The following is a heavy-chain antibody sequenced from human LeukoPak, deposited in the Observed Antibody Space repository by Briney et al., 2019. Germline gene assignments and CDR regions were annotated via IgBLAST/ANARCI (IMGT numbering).Heavy chain of an antibody. D-gene: IGHD1-26*01. CDR3: AREDFRGSYYDLDY. Sequence: ASVKVSCKASGYTFTSYGISWVRQAPGQGLEWMGWISAYNGNTNYAQKLQGRVTMTTDTSTSTAYMELRRLRSDDTAVYYCAREDFRGSYYDLDYWGQGTLVTVSS. CDR2: ISAYNGNT. J-gene: IGHJ4*02. V-gene: IGHV1-18*01. CDR1: GYTFTSYG.